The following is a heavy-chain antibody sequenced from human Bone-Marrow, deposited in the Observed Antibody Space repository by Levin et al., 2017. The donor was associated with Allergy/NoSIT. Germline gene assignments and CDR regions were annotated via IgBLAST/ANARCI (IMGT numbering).Heavy chain of an antibody. CDR2: IYPGDSDT. J-gene: IGHJ2*01. CDR1: GYSFTSYW. V-gene: IGHV5-51*01. CDR3: ARRGNIVVVPAPRTWYFDL. Sequence: KVSCKGSGYSFTSYWIGWVRQMPGKGLEWMGIIYPGDSDTRYSPSFQGQVTISADKSISTAYLQWSSLKASDTAMYYCARRGNIVVVPAPRTWYFDLWGRGTLVTVSS. D-gene: IGHD2-2*01.